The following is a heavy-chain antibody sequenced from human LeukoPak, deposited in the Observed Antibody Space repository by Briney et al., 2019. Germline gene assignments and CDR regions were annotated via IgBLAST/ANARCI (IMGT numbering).Heavy chain of an antibody. J-gene: IGHJ4*02. Sequence: GGALRLSCAASGVTFSSYSMNWVRQAPGKGLEWVSSISSSSSYIYYADSVKSRFTISRDNAKNSLYMQMNSLRAEDTAVYYCARDPSDSSGYYPSWGQGTLVTVSS. CDR2: ISSSSSYI. CDR3: ARDPSDSSGYYPS. CDR1: GVTFSSYS. V-gene: IGHV3-21*01. D-gene: IGHD3-22*01.